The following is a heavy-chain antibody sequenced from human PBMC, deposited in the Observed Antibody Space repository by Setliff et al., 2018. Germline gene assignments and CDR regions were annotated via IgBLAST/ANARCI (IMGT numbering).Heavy chain of an antibody. CDR2: IYYSGST. Sequence: KPSETLSLTCTVSGGSVSSGSYYWSWIRQPPGKGLEWIGYIYYSGSTNYNPSLKSRVTISVDTSKNQFSLKLSSVTAADTAVYYCARGSWGWRCSGGSCYYYMDVWAKGTTVTVSS. J-gene: IGHJ6*03. CDR3: ARGSWGWRCSGGSCYYYMDV. D-gene: IGHD2-15*01. CDR1: GGSVSSGSYY. V-gene: IGHV4-61*01.